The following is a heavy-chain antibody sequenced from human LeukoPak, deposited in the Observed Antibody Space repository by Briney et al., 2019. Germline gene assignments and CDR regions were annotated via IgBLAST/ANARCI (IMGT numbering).Heavy chain of an antibody. J-gene: IGHJ4*02. CDR3: ARDGAHSCSGGRCHISGFDY. CDR2: IYFTGTT. Sequence: SETLSLTCSVSGGSISSSYFYWGWIRQAPGKGLEWIGSIYFTGTTYYKTSLKSRVTISIDTSKNQFSLKLKSVSAADTAVYYCARDGAHSCSGGRCHISGFDYWGQGTLVTVSS. V-gene: IGHV4-39*07. D-gene: IGHD2-15*01. CDR1: GGSISSSYFY.